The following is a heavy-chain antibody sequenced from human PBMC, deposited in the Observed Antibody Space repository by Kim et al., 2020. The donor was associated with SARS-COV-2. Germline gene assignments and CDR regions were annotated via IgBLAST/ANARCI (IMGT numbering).Heavy chain of an antibody. CDR3: AKGDGSGSWCDY. V-gene: IGHV3-23*01. J-gene: IGHJ4*02. D-gene: IGHD3-10*01. Sequence: GGSLRLSCAASGFTFSSYAMSWVRQAPGKGLEWVSTIGGSDGSTFYADSVKGRFTISRDNSKNTLFLQMNSLRAEDTAVYYCAKGDGSGSWCDYWGQGTLVTVSS. CDR1: GFTFSSYA. CDR2: IGGSDGST.